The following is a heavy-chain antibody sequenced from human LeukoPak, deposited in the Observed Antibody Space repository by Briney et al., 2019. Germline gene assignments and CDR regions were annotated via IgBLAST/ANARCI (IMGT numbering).Heavy chain of an antibody. V-gene: IGHV1-69*13. Sequence: SVKVSCKASGGTFSNYAISWVRQAPGQGLEWMGTIIPIFDTANYAQKFQGRVTITADESTGTAYMELSSLRSEDTAVYYCARQTSGGYTVFFGKPRGHWFDPWGQGTLVTVSS. CDR1: GGTFSNYA. J-gene: IGHJ5*02. CDR2: IIPIFDTA. D-gene: IGHD3-3*01. CDR3: ARQTSGGYTVFFGKPRGHWFDP.